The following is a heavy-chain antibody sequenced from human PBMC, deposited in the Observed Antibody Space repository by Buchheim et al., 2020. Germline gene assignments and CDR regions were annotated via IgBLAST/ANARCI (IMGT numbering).Heavy chain of an antibody. CDR3: AIVLNPRSGSYYFDY. CDR2: ISGSVVNT. Sequence: EVQLLESGGGLVQPGGSLRLSCAASGFTFSSYAMSWVRQAPGTGLEWGSIISGSVVNTFYADSVKGRFTISRDNSKNKLYLQMNRLRAEDTAVYYCAIVLNPRSGSYYFDYWGQGTL. D-gene: IGHD1-26*01. V-gene: IGHV3-23*01. CDR1: GFTFSSYA. J-gene: IGHJ4*02.